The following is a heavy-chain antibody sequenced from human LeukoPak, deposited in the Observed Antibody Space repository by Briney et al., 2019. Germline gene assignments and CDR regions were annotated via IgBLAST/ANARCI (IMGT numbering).Heavy chain of an antibody. CDR3: ARARRVVVVNQGYYYYGMDV. V-gene: IGHV1-2*02. CDR2: INPNSGGT. D-gene: IGHD3-22*01. J-gene: IGHJ6*02. Sequence: ASVKVSFKASGYTFTVYYMHWVRQAPGQGLEWMGWINPNSGGTNYAQKFQGRVTMTRDTSISTAYMELSRLRSDDTAVYYCARARRVVVVNQGYYYYGMDVWGQGTTVTVSS. CDR1: GYTFTVYY.